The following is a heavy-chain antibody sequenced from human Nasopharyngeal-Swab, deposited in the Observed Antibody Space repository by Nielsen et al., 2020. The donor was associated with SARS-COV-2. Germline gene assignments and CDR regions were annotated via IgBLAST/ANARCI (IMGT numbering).Heavy chain of an antibody. CDR3: ARLNNDAFDI. J-gene: IGHJ3*02. D-gene: IGHD2/OR15-2a*01. Sequence: SETLSLTCTVSGGSISSYYWSWIRQPPGKEVEWIGYIYNSGSTNYNPSLKSRVSISADTSKNQFYLKLSPVTAADTAVYYCARLNNDAFDIWGQGTMVTVSS. V-gene: IGHV4-59*01. CDR2: IYNSGST. CDR1: GGSISSYY.